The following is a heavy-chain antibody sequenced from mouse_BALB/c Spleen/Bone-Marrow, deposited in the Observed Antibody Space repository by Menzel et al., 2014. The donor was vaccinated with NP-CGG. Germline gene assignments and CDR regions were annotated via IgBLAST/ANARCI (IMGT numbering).Heavy chain of an antibody. CDR2: INPGGGGT. CDR3: ARGITTGYFDY. J-gene: IGHJ2*01. V-gene: IGHV1-54*01. D-gene: IGHD1-1*01. Sequence: VQLQQSGAELVRPGTSVKVSCKASGYAFTNYLIEWVKQRPGQGLEWIGVINPGGGGTNYNEKFKGKATLTADKSSSTAHMQLSSLTSDDSAVYFCARGITTGYFDYWGQGTTLTVSS. CDR1: GYAFTNYL.